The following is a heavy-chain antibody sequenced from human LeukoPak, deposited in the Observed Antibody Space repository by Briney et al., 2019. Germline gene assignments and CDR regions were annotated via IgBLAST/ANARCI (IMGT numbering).Heavy chain of an antibody. CDR1: GGSISSYY. CDR3: ARGYSSGGWDY. J-gene: IGHJ4*02. Sequence: SETLSLTCTVSGGSISSYYWSWIRPPPGKGLEWIGYIFYSGSTNYNPSLKSRATISVDTSKNQFSLKLSSVTAADTAVYYCARGYSSGGWDYWGQGTLVTVSS. D-gene: IGHD6-19*01. V-gene: IGHV4-59*01. CDR2: IFYSGST.